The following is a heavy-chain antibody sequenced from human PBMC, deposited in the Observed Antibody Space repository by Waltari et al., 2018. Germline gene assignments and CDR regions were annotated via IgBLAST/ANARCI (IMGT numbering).Heavy chain of an antibody. CDR3: TRGQGGSFAP. D-gene: IGHD3-16*01. Sequence: EVPLLESGGGLVQGGGSLRLSCAAAGFTFSSYAMGGFRQTPGKGREWFSIISGTNGDGTGTGETKYYTESVKGRFSIARDTGNSSVHLQMNSLRVEDTGVYYCTRGQGGSFAPWGQGTLVTVSS. V-gene: IGHV3-23*01. CDR2: ISGTNGDGTGTGETK. CDR1: GFTFSSYA. J-gene: IGHJ5*02.